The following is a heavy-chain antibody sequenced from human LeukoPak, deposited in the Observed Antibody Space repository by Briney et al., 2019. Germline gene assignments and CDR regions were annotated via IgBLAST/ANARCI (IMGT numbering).Heavy chain of an antibody. CDR2: IYSGGST. D-gene: IGHD3-22*01. CDR3: ARVADSFSLDY. Sequence: GGSLRLSCAASGFTVSSNYMSWVRQAPGKGLEWVSVIYSGGSTYYADSVKGRFTISRDNSKNTLYLQMSSQRAEDTAVYYGARVADSFSLDYWGQGTLVTVSS. J-gene: IGHJ4*02. V-gene: IGHV3-53*01. CDR1: GFTVSSNY.